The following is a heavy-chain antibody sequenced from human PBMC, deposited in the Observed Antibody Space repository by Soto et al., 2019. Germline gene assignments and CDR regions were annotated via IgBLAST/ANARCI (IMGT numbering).Heavy chain of an antibody. CDR2: IIPIFGTT. CDR3: ARVGENDFWSGYTNYYYYYGMAV. V-gene: IGHV1-69*06. J-gene: IGHJ6*02. Sequence: QVQLVQSGAEVKKPGSSVKVSCKASGGTFSSYAISWVRQAPGQGLEWMGGIIPIFGTTNYAQKFQGRVTITADKSTSTAYMERSSLRSEATALYYCARVGENDFWSGYTNYYYYYGMAVWGQGTTVTVSS. D-gene: IGHD3-3*01. CDR1: GGTFSSYA.